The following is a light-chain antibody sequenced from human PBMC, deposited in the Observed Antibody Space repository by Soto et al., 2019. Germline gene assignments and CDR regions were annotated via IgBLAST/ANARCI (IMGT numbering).Light chain of an antibody. CDR1: SSDVGDGDF. CDR3: CSYTLSYTRV. CDR2: KVS. J-gene: IGLJ3*02. V-gene: IGLV2-14*01. Sequence: QSALTQPASVSGSPRQSITISCTGTSSDVGDGDFVSWYQQRPGNAPKLMIYKVSNRPSGVSNRFSGSKSGNTASLTISGLQAEDEADYYCCSYTLSYTRVFGGGTKLTVL.